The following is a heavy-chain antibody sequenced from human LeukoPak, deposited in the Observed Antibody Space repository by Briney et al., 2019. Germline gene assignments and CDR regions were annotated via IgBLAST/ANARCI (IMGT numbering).Heavy chain of an antibody. D-gene: IGHD1-26*01. Sequence: SETLSLTCTVSGGSISSSSYYWGWIRQPPGKGLEWIGSIYYSGSIYYNPSLKSRVTISVDTSKNQFSLKLSSVTAADTAVYYCGSGSYLRHAPFDYWGQGTLVTVSS. CDR2: IYYSGSI. V-gene: IGHV4-39*07. CDR3: GSGSYLRHAPFDY. J-gene: IGHJ4*02. CDR1: GGSISSSSYY.